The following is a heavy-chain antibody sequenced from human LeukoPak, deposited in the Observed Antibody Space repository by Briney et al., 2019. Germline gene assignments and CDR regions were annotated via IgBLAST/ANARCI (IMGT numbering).Heavy chain of an antibody. CDR3: AKVPHSGSYYERYNYYYYYYMDV. CDR1: GFTFSSYG. V-gene: IGHV3-30*02. J-gene: IGHJ6*03. CDR2: IRYDGSNK. D-gene: IGHD1-26*01. Sequence: GGSLRLSCAASGFTFSSYGMHWVRQAPGKGLEWVAFIRYDGSNKYYADSVKGRFTISRDNSKNTLYLQMNSLRAEDTAVYYCAKVPHSGSYYERYNYYYYYYMDVWGKGTTVTVSS.